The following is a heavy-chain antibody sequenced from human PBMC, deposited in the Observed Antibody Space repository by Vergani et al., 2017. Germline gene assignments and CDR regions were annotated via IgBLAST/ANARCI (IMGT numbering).Heavy chain of an antibody. CDR3: ARGGGYSYGYSNWFDP. Sequence: EVQLLESGGGLVQPGGSMRLSCAASGFTFSSYAMSWVRQATGKGLEWVSAIGTAGDTYYPGSVKGRFTISRENAKNSLYLQMNSLRAGDTAVYYCARGGGYSYGYSNWFDPWGQGTLVTVSS. J-gene: IGHJ5*02. V-gene: IGHV3-13*01. D-gene: IGHD5-18*01. CDR2: IGTAGDT. CDR1: GFTFSSYA.